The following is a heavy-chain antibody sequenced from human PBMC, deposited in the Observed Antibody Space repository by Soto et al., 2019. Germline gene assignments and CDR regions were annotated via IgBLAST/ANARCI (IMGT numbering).Heavy chain of an antibody. J-gene: IGHJ5*02. V-gene: IGHV3-23*01. CDR1: GFTFSSYA. CDR3: AMRGYSYGYNWFDP. D-gene: IGHD5-18*01. Sequence: GVSLRLSCAAPGFTFSSYAMSWVRQAPGKGLEWVSAISGSGGSTYYADSVKGRFTISRDNSKNTLYLQMNSLRAEDTAVYYCAMRGYSYGYNWFDPWGQGTLVTVSS. CDR2: ISGSGGST.